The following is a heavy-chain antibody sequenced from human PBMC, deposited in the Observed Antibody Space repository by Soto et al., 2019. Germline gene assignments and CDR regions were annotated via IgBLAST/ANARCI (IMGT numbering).Heavy chain of an antibody. V-gene: IGHV5-51*01. CDR1: GYSFTSYW. J-gene: IGHJ4*02. Sequence: GESLKISCKGSGYSFTSYWIGWVRQMPGKGLEWMGIIYPGDSDTRYSPSFQGQVTISADKSISTAYLQWSSLKASDTAMYYCARHGKSGGGSGSLIDYWGQGTLVTVSS. CDR2: IYPGDSDT. D-gene: IGHD3-10*01. CDR3: ARHGKSGGGSGSLIDY.